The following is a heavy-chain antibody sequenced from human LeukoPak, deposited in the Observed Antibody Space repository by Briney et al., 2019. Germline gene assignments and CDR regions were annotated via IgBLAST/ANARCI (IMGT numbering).Heavy chain of an antibody. J-gene: IGHJ4*02. D-gene: IGHD4-23*01. CDR2: INPNSGGT. V-gene: IGHV1-2*02. CDR1: GFTFTGFH. Sequence: ASVKVSCKTSGFTFTGFHMHWVRQAPGQGLEWMGWINPNSGGTTYAQKFQGRVNMTRDTSISAVYMELSRLTSDDTAVYYCARRAGGYSHPYDYWGQGTLVTVSS. CDR3: ARRAGGYSHPYDY.